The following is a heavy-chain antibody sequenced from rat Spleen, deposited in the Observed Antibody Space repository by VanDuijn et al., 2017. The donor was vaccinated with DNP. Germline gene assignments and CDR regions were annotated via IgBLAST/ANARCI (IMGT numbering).Heavy chain of an antibody. V-gene: IGHV5-31*01. D-gene: IGHD1-6*01. CDR2: IANGGGGT. Sequence: EVQLVESGGDLVQPGRSLKLSCVASEITFSNYWMTWIRQVPGKGLEWIASIANGGGGTYYGDSVKGRFTISRDNAKSTLYLQMNSLRSEDMATYYCARGTLRLHAMDAWGQGTSVTVSS. CDR3: ARGTLRLHAMDA. J-gene: IGHJ4*01. CDR1: EITFSNYW.